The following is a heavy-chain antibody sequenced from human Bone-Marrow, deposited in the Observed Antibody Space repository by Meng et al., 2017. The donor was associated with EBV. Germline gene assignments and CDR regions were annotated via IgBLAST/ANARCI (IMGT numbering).Heavy chain of an antibody. CDR2: INHSEST. CDR1: GGSLSGYC. V-gene: IGHV4-34*01. J-gene: IGHJ4*02. D-gene: IGHD5-12*01. Sequence: VRLEQCGAGMMKPSASLTLTGAVYGGSLSGYCMSWIRQPPGKGLEWIGEINHSESTNYNPSLKSRVTISVDTSKNQFSLKLSSVTAADTAVYYCARGSGYDARYWGQGTLVTVSS. CDR3: ARGSGYDARY.